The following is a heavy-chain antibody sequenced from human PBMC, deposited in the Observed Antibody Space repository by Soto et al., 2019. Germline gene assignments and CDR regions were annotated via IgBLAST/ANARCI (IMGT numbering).Heavy chain of an antibody. V-gene: IGHV3-66*01. CDR2: IYSGGST. J-gene: IGHJ5*02. Sequence: GGSLRLSCAASGFTVSSNYMSWVRQAPGKGLEWVSVIYSGGSTYYADSVKGRFTISRDNSKNTLYLQMNSLRAEDTAVYYCAREDYSNYGWFDPWGQGTLVTVSS. CDR1: GFTVSSNY. CDR3: AREDYSNYGWFDP. D-gene: IGHD4-4*01.